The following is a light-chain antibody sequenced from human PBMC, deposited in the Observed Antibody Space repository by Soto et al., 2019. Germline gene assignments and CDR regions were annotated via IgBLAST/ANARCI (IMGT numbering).Light chain of an antibody. CDR1: SSDVGGYNY. CDR3: SSYTSITTGVL. V-gene: IGLV2-14*01. Sequence: QSALTQPASVSGSPGQSITLSCTGTSSDVGGYNYVSWYQQHPGKAPKLMIYDVSYLPSGVSNRFSGSKSGNTASLTISGLQAEDEADYYCSSYTSITTGVLFGGRTKLTVL. J-gene: IGLJ2*01. CDR2: DVS.